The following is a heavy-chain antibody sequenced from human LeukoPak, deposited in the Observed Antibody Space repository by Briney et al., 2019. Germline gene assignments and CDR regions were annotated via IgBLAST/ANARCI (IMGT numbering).Heavy chain of an antibody. CDR2: IKPDGRDK. J-gene: IGHJ4*02. CDR3: AREYFEY. V-gene: IGHV3-7*04. CDR1: GFRFNTYW. Sequence: GGSLRLSCVASGFRFNTYWMNWVRQAPGKGLEWVANIKPDGRDKYYVDSLKGRFTISRDNSKNSLYLEMNSLRAEDTAIYYCAREYFEYRGQGTLVTVSS.